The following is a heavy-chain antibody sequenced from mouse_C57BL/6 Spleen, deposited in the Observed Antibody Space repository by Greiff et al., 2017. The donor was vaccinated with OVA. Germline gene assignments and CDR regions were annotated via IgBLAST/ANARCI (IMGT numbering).Heavy chain of an antibody. D-gene: IGHD2-1*01. J-gene: IGHJ3*01. CDR1: GYTFTDYY. Sequence: EVQLQQSGPELVKPGASVKISCKASGYTFTDYYMNWVKQSHGKSLEWIGDINPNNGGTSYNQKFKGKATLTVDKSSSTAYMELRSLTSEDSAVYYCARSTMGAWFAYWGQGTLVTVSA. CDR3: ARSTMGAWFAY. CDR2: INPNNGGT. V-gene: IGHV1-26*01.